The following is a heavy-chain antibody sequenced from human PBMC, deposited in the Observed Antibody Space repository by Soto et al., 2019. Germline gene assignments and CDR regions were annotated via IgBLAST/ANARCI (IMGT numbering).Heavy chain of an antibody. V-gene: IGHV4-61*01. CDR2: IYYSGST. Sequence: TLSLTCTVSGGSVSSGSYYWSWIRQPPGKGLEWIGYIYYSGSTNYNPSLKSRVTISVDTSKNQFSLKLSSVTAADTAVYYCARRAAAGTPDFDYWGQGTLVTVSS. J-gene: IGHJ4*02. CDR1: GGSVSSGSYY. CDR3: ARRAAAGTPDFDY. D-gene: IGHD6-13*01.